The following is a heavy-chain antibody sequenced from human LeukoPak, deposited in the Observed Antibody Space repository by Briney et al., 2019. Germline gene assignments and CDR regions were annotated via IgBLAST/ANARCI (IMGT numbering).Heavy chain of an antibody. CDR3: AKVGGDYSSSWYGTFDY. Sequence: GGSLRLSCAASGFTFDDYAMHWVRQAPGKGLEWVSGISWNSGSIGYADSVKGRFTISRDTAKNSLYLQMNSLRAEDTALYYCAKVGGDYSSSWYGTFDYWGQGTLVTVSS. J-gene: IGHJ4*02. V-gene: IGHV3-9*01. CDR1: GFTFDDYA. D-gene: IGHD6-13*01. CDR2: ISWNSGSI.